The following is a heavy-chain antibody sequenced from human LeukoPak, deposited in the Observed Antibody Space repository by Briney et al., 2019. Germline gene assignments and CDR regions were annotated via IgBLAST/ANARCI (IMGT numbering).Heavy chain of an antibody. V-gene: IGHV3-48*04. CDR3: ARGGKAMVTLSYYYYYMDV. CDR2: ISSSSSTI. CDR1: GFTFSSYS. Sequence: AGGSLRLSCAASGFTFSSYSMNWVRQAPGKGLEWVSYISSSSSTIYYADSVKGRFTISKDNAKNSLYLQMNSLRAEDTALYYCARGGKAMVTLSYYYYYMDVWGKGTTVTVSS. J-gene: IGHJ6*03. D-gene: IGHD5-18*01.